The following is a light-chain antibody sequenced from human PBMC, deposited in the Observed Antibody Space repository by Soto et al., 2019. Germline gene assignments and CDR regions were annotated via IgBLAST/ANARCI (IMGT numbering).Light chain of an antibody. Sequence: IVMTQPPATLSVSPGDSATLSCRASQSVSKNYLAWYQQKPGQAPRLLIYGASNRATGIPDRFSGSGSGTDFPLTISRMEPEDFAVYYCQQYGSSGTFGHGTQVDIK. V-gene: IGKV3-20*01. CDR3: QQYGSSGT. CDR1: QSVSKNY. J-gene: IGKJ1*01. CDR2: GAS.